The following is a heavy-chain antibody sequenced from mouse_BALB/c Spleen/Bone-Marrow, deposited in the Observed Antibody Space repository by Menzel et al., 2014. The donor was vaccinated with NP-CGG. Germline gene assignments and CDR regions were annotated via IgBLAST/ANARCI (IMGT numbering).Heavy chain of an antibody. CDR2: IYPGNSGT. J-gene: IGHJ2*03. D-gene: IGHD1-1*01. Sequence: EVKLVESGTVLARPGASVKMSCKASGYSFTSYWMYWIKQRPGQGLEWIGAIYPGNSGTSYNQNFKGKAKLTAVTSASTACMELSSLTNEDSAVYYCTRSITTAVEFDYWGQGTSLTVSS. V-gene: IGHV1-5*01. CDR3: TRSITTAVEFDY. CDR1: GYSFTSYW.